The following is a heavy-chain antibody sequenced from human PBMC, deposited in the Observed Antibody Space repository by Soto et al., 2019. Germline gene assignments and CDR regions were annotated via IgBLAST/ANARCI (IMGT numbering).Heavy chain of an antibody. CDR1: GYTFTSYG. Sequence: QVHLVQSGAEVRKPGASVKVSCKGSGYTFTSYGIAWVRQAPGQGLEWMGWICAHNDNTNYAQKVQGRVTVTRDTSTSTAYMELRNLRSDDTAVYYCARGRYGDYWGQGALVTVSS. CDR3: ARGRYGDY. J-gene: IGHJ4*02. D-gene: IGHD1-1*01. V-gene: IGHV1-18*01. CDR2: ICAHNDNT.